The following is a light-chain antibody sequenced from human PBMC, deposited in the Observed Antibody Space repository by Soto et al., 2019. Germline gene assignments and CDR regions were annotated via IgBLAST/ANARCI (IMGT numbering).Light chain of an antibody. J-gene: IGKJ1*01. V-gene: IGKV3-20*01. CDR2: GAS. Sequence: EIVLTQSPATLSFSPGERATLSCRASQSVSSSFLAWYQHKPGQTPRLLIYGASNRATGIPDRFSGSGSGTDFTLTISRLEPEDFAVYYCQQYGSSGTFGQGTKVDI. CDR3: QQYGSSGT. CDR1: QSVSSSF.